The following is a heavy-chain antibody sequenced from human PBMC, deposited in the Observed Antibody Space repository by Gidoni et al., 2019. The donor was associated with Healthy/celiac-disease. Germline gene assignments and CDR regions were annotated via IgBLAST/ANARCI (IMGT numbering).Heavy chain of an antibody. Sequence: EVQLLAPGGGLVQPGGSLRRSCSASGLTFSSYAMSWFSQAPGKGLGWVSAISGSGGSTYYADSVKGRFTISRDKSKNTLYLQMNSLRAEDTAVYYCAKDLGATGVEYWGQGTLVTVSS. D-gene: IGHD1-26*01. CDR2: ISGSGGST. V-gene: IGHV3-23*01. CDR1: GLTFSSYA. J-gene: IGHJ4*02. CDR3: AKDLGATGVEY.